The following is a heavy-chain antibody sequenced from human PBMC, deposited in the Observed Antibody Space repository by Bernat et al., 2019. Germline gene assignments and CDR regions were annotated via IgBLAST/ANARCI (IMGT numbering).Heavy chain of an antibody. CDR1: GFTFSSYG. J-gene: IGHJ4*02. Sequence: EVQLVESGGGLVKPGGSLRLSCAASGFTFSSYGMNWVRQAPGKGLEWVSSISRSSSYIYYADSVKGRFSISRDNAKNSLYLQMNSLRADDTAVYYCARDLADFGVGAEGHNCWGQGTLVTVSS. CDR2: ISRSSSYI. D-gene: IGHD3-3*01. CDR3: ARDLADFGVGAEGHNC. V-gene: IGHV3-21*01.